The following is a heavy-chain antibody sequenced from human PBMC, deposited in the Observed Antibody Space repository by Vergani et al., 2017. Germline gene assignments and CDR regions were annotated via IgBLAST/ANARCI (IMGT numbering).Heavy chain of an antibody. CDR2: ISNDGRHT. CDR1: GFSFTSYG. J-gene: IGHJ6*04. CDR3: RGEMDV. Sequence: VQVVESGGGLVQPGGSLRLSCAASGFSFTSYGMHWVRQAPGKGLEWVALISNDGRHTYYADSVRGRFSISRDNSKNTLYLQMNSLRTEDTANYYCRGEMDVWGKGTTVTVSS. V-gene: IGHV3-30*03.